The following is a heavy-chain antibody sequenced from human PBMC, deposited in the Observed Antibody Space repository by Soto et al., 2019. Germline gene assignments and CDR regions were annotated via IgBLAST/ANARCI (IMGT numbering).Heavy chain of an antibody. Sequence: SETLSLTCTVSGGSISSSSYYWGWIRQPPGKGLEWIGSNYYSGSTYYNPSLKSRVTISVDTSKNQFSLKLSSVTAADTAVYYCARDWKATFDPWGQGTLVTVSS. CDR3: ARDWKATFDP. J-gene: IGHJ5*02. D-gene: IGHD1-1*01. V-gene: IGHV4-39*02. CDR2: NYYSGST. CDR1: GGSISSSSYY.